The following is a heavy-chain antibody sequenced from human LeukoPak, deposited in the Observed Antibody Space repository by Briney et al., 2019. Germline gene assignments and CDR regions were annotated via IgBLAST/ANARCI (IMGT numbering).Heavy chain of an antibody. Sequence: ASVKVSCEASGYTFTSYYMHWVRQAPGQGLEWMGIINPSGGSTSYAQKFQGRVTMTRDTSTSTVYMELSSLRSENTAVYYCARGGGNIAVAGYYFDYWGQGTLVTVSS. D-gene: IGHD6-19*01. CDR2: INPSGGST. CDR3: ARGGGNIAVAGYYFDY. V-gene: IGHV1-46*01. J-gene: IGHJ4*02. CDR1: GYTFTSYY.